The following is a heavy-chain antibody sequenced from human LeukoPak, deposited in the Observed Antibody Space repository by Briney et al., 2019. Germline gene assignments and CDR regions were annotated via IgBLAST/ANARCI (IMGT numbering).Heavy chain of an antibody. CDR3: ARDTAMAYFDY. J-gene: IGHJ4*02. Sequence: PGGSLRLSCAASGFTFSTSNMNWVRQAPGKGLEWVSYISSGSISIYYADSVRGRVTISRDNAKNSLYPQMNSLRDEDTAVYYCARDTAMAYFDYWGQGSLVTVSS. CDR2: ISSGSISI. D-gene: IGHD5-18*01. CDR1: GFTFSTSN. V-gene: IGHV3-48*02.